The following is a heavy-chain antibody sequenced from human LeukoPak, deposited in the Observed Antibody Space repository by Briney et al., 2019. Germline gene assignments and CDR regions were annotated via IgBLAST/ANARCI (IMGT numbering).Heavy chain of an antibody. D-gene: IGHD3-3*01. J-gene: IGHJ5*02. V-gene: IGHV4-39*07. CDR2: IYYSGST. Sequence: SETLSLTCTVSGGSISSYYWGWIRQPPGKGLEWIGSIYYSGSTYYNPSLKSRVTISVDTSKNQFSLKLSSVTAADTAVYYCARGGVALGHWFDPWGQGTLVTVSS. CDR3: ARGGVALGHWFDP. CDR1: GGSISSYY.